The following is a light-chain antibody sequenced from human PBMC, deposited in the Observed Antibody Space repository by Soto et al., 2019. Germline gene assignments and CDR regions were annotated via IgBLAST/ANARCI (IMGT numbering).Light chain of an antibody. Sequence: QSVLTQPASVSGPPVQSIVISCAGSSSDVGSYNLVSWYQQSPGKAPKVIIFEGTKRPSGVSNRFSGSKSGNTASLTISGLQTEDEADYYCCSYAGSRTYVFGSGTKVTVL. CDR3: CSYAGSRTYV. CDR1: SSDVGSYNL. V-gene: IGLV2-23*01. CDR2: EGT. J-gene: IGLJ1*01.